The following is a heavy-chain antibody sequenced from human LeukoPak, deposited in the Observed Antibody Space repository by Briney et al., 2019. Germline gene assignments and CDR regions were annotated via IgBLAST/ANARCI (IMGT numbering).Heavy chain of an antibody. CDR1: GGSISSYY. D-gene: IGHD6-13*01. V-gene: IGHV4-59*01. CDR3: ARFRPAAGTSIFDY. CDR2: IYYSGST. Sequence: SETLSLTCTVSGGSISSYYWSWIRQPPGKGLEWIGYIYYSGSTNYNPSLKSRVTISVDTSKNRFSLKLSSVTAADTAVYYCARFRPAAGTSIFDYWGQGTLVTVSS. J-gene: IGHJ4*02.